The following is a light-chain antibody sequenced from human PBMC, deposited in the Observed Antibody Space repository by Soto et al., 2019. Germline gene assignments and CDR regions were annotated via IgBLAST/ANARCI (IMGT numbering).Light chain of an antibody. CDR2: EVN. J-gene: IGLJ1*01. V-gene: IGLV2-14*01. CDR3: SSYTSRSTYA. Sequence: QSALTKPASVSGAPGQSITISCTGTSIDVGAYNYISWYQQHPGKAPKLMIYEVNNRPSGVSNRYSGSKSGDTAFLTISWLHAEYEADYYCSSYTSRSTYAFGTGTKVTVL. CDR1: SIDVGAYNY.